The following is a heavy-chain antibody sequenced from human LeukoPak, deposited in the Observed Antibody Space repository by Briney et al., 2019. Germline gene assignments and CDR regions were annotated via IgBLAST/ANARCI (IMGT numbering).Heavy chain of an antibody. J-gene: IGHJ6*03. CDR2: IYSCGST. CDR3: ARDPNTGYCSSTSCYGGCYMDV. CDR1: GFTVSSNY. Sequence: PGGSLRLSCAASGFTVSSNYMSWVRQAPGKGLEWVSVIYSCGSTYYADSVKGRFTISRDNSKNTLYLQMNSLRAEDTAVYYCARDPNTGYCSSTSCYGGCYMDVWGKGTTVTVSS. D-gene: IGHD2-2*01. V-gene: IGHV3-66*01.